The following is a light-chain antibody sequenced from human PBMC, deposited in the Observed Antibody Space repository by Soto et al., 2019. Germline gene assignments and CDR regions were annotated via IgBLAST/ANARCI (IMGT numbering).Light chain of an antibody. V-gene: IGLV1-47*01. Sequence: QSVLTQPPSASGTPRQRVTISCSGSSSNIGSNYVYWYQQLPGTAPKLLIYRNNQRPLGVSDRFSGSKSGTSASLAISGLRSEDEADYYCAAWDDSLNVLFGGGTKLTVL. J-gene: IGLJ2*01. CDR1: SSNIGSNY. CDR3: AAWDDSLNVL. CDR2: RNN.